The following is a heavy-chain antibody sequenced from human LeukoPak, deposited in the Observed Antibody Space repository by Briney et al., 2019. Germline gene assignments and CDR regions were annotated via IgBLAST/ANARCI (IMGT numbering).Heavy chain of an antibody. J-gene: IGHJ4*02. CDR3: ARDGV. Sequence: GGSLRLSCEASGFSFHDYAMHWVRRAPGKGPEWVSGISWNSGSIGYADSVKGRFTISRDNAKNSLYLQMNSLRAEDTAVYYCARDGVWGQGTLVTVSS. V-gene: IGHV3-9*01. D-gene: IGHD3-10*01. CDR2: ISWNSGSI. CDR1: GFSFHDYA.